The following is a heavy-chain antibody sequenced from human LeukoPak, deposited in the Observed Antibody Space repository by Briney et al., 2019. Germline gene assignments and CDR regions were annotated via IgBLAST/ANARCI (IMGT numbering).Heavy chain of an antibody. Sequence: GGSLSLSCAASGFTFSSYAMSWVRQAPGKGLEWVSAISGSGGSTYYADSVKGRFTISRDNSKNTLYLQMNSLRAEDTAVYYCAKNHDFWSGYSNYWGQGTLVTVSS. V-gene: IGHV3-23*01. D-gene: IGHD3-3*01. CDR1: GFTFSSYA. J-gene: IGHJ4*02. CDR3: AKNHDFWSGYSNY. CDR2: ISGSGGST.